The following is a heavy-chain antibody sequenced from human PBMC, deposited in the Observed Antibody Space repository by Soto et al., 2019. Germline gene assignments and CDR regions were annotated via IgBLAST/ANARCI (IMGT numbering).Heavy chain of an antibody. CDR1: GFTFSSYA. V-gene: IGHV3-30-3*01. CDR2: ISYDGSNK. Sequence: GWSLRLSCAASGFTFSSYAMHWVRQAPGKGLEWVAVISYDGSNKYYADSVKGRFTISRDNSKNTLYLQMNSLRAEDTAVYYCARDIDYWGQGTLVTVSS. CDR3: ARDIDY. J-gene: IGHJ4*02.